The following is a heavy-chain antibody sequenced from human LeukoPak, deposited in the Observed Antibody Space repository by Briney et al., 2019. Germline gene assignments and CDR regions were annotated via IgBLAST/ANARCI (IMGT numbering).Heavy chain of an antibody. CDR2: IIPIFGTA. J-gene: IGHJ4*02. CDR1: GGTFSSYA. V-gene: IGHV1-69*13. CDR3: ARASLNSSGFKSGFDY. D-gene: IGHD3-22*01. Sequence: GASVKVSCKASGGTFSSYAISWVRQGPGQGLEWMGGIIPIFGTANYAQKFQGRVTITADESTSTAYMELSSLRSEDTAVYYCARASLNSSGFKSGFDYWGQGTLLTVSS.